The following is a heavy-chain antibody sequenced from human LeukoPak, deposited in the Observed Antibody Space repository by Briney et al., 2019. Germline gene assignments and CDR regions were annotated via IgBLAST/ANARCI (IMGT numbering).Heavy chain of an antibody. CDR1: GFTFSSYA. D-gene: IGHD3-3*01. CDR3: AKTLTLYDLWDY. Sequence: PGGSLRLSCAASGFTFSSYAMSWVRQAPGKGLEWVSAISGSGGSTYYAGSVKGRFTISRDNSKNTLYLQMNSLRAEDTAVYYCAKTLTLYDLWDYWGQGTLVTVSS. V-gene: IGHV3-23*01. CDR2: ISGSGGST. J-gene: IGHJ4*02.